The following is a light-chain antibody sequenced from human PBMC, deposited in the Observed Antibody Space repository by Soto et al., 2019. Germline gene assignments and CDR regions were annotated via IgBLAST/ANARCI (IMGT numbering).Light chain of an antibody. Sequence: DTVFTQSPGTLSLSPGETATLTCSASHSVSSTFLAWYQQKPGQAPTLLIYDADTRATGIPDRFSGSGFGTHFTLTISSLAPEEFAMYYCKQSASSVTFGQGTRLEIK. CDR2: DAD. CDR3: KQSASSVT. J-gene: IGKJ5*01. V-gene: IGKV3-20*01. CDR1: HSVSSTF.